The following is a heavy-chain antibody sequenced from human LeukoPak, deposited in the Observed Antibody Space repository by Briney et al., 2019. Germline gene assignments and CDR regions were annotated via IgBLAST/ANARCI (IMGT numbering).Heavy chain of an antibody. CDR1: GYIFISYA. CDR2: INVGYGNT. J-gene: IGHJ6*02. D-gene: IGHD3-10*01. Sequence: GASVKVSCKASGYIFISYAMHWVRQAPGQRPEWMGWINVGYGNTAYPQKFQGRVTISRDTSANTAYMELSSLRSEDTAGDYRARGIYYGPGRGPMDVWGQGTTVTVSS. CDR3: ARGIYYGPGRGPMDV. V-gene: IGHV1-3*01.